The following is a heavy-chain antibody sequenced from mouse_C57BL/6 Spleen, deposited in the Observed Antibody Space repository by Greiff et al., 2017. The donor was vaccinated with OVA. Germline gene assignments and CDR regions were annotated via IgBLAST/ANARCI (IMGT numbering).Heavy chain of an antibody. Sequence: VQLQQSGPELVKPGASVKISCKASGYAFSSSWMNWVKQRPGKGLEWIGRIYPGDGDTNYNGKFKGKATLTADKSSSPAYMQLSSLTSEDSAVYCCARDYGSSYAMDYWGQGTSVTVSS. CDR1: GYAFSSSW. D-gene: IGHD1-1*01. J-gene: IGHJ4*01. V-gene: IGHV1-82*01. CDR2: IYPGDGDT. CDR3: ARDYGSSYAMDY.